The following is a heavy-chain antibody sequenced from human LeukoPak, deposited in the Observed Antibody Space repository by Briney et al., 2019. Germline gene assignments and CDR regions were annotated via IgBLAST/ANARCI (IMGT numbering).Heavy chain of an antibody. D-gene: IGHD3-10*01. CDR1: GGSFSGYY. CDR2: INHSGST. V-gene: IGHV4-34*01. Sequence: TSETLSLTCAVYGGSFSGYYWSWIRQPPGKGLEWIGEINHSGSTKYNPSLKSRVTISVDTSKNQFSLKLRSVTAADTAVYYCVTTRLYYMGDYWGQGTLVTVSS. CDR3: VTTRLYYMGDY. J-gene: IGHJ4*02.